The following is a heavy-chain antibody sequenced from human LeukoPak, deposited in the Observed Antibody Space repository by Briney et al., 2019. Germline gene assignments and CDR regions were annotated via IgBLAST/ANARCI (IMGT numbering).Heavy chain of an antibody. J-gene: IGHJ3*02. CDR1: GFTFDDYA. CDR3: AKDTRKRTGAFDI. V-gene: IGHV3-9*01. CDR2: ISWNSGSI. Sequence: PGRSLRLSCAASGFTFDDYAMHWVRQAPGKGLEWVSGISWNSGSIGYADSVKGRFTISRDNAKNSLYLQMNSLRAEDTALYHCAKDTRKRTGAFDIWGQGTMVTVSS. D-gene: IGHD1-1*01.